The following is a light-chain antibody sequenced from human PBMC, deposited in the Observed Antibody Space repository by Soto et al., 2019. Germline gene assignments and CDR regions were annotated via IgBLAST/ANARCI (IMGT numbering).Light chain of an antibody. Sequence: QSVLTQSSSASASLGSSVKLTCTLSSGHSTYIIAWHQQQPGKAPRYLLKLEGNGSSNRGAGIPDRFSGSSSGADRYLTISNLQSEDEADYYCETWDSNSWVFGGGTQLTVL. V-gene: IGLV4-60*03. CDR3: ETWDSNSWV. CDR2: LEGNGSS. J-gene: IGLJ3*02. CDR1: SGHSTYI.